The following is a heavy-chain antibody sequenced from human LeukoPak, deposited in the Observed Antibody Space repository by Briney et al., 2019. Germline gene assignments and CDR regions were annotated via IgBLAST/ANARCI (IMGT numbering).Heavy chain of an antibody. CDR2: INPSGGST. CDR3: GRDLGGRSGY. J-gene: IGHJ4*02. V-gene: IGHV1-46*01. Sequence: ASVKVSCKASGYTFIPYYIHWVRQAPGQGLEWMGIINPSGGSTTYAQNFQGRVTMTRDTSTSAVYMELSSLRSEDTAVYYCGRDLGGRSGYWGQGTLVTVSS. CDR1: GYTFIPYY. D-gene: IGHD1-26*01.